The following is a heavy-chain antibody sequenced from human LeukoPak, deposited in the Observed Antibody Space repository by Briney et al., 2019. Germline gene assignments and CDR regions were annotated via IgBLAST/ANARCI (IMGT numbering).Heavy chain of an antibody. CDR3: ARWAYYYDSSGYGGGYFDY. D-gene: IGHD3-22*01. V-gene: IGHV1-69*05. J-gene: IGHJ4*02. Sequence: SVKVSCKASGGTFSSYAISWVRQAPGQGLEWMGGIIPIFGTANYAQKFQGRVTITTDESTSTAYMELSSLRSEDTAVYYCARWAYYYDSSGYGGGYFDYWGQGTLATVSS. CDR1: GGTFSSYA. CDR2: IIPIFGTA.